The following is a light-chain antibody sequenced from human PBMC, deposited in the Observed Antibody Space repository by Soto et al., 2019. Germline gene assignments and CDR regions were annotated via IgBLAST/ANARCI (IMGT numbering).Light chain of an antibody. CDR1: QSISSW. Sequence: DIQMTQSPSTLSASVGDRVTISCRATQSISSWLAWYQQKPGKAPKLLIYQASSLESGVPSRFSGSGSGTEFALTISSLQPDDFASYYCQHYNSYSDTFGQGTKLEIK. V-gene: IGKV1-5*03. CDR2: QAS. CDR3: QHYNSYSDT. J-gene: IGKJ2*01.